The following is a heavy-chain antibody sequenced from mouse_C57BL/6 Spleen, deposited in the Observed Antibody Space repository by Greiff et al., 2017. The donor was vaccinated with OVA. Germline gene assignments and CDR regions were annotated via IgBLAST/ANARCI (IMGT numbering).Heavy chain of an antibody. V-gene: IGHV1-15*01. Sequence: QVQLKQSGAELVRPGASVTLSCKASGYTFTDYEMHWVKQTPVHGLEWIGAIDPETGGTAYNQKFKGKAILTADKSSSTAYMELRSLTSEDSSVYYCTRLGNYYCSSSNFDYWGQGTTLTVSS. D-gene: IGHD1-1*01. CDR2: IDPETGGT. CDR3: TRLGNYYCSSSNFDY. J-gene: IGHJ2*01. CDR1: GYTFTDYE.